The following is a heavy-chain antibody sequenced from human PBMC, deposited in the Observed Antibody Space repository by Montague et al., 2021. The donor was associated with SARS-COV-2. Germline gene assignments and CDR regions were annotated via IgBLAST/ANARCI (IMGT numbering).Heavy chain of an antibody. D-gene: IGHD6-13*01. CDR3: AGDYGQNWGIGYSEAFDI. J-gene: IGHJ3*02. V-gene: IGHV3-21*01. Sequence: SLRLSCAASGFAFSSYSMNWVRQAPGKGLEWVSSISSSSSYIYYADSVKGRFTISRDNAKNSLYLQMNSLRAEDTAVYYCAGDYGQNWGIGYSEAFDIWGQGTMVTVSS. CDR1: GFAFSSYS. CDR2: ISSSSSYI.